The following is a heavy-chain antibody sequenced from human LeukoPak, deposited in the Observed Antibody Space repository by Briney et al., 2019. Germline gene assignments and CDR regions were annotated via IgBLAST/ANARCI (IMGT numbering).Heavy chain of an antibody. D-gene: IGHD3-10*01. CDR3: ARATATLPVTGSFPDY. Sequence: SETLSLTCTVSGGSIRSYYWSWLRQPPGKGLEWIGYIYYSGSPYFNPSLNSRVTMSVDTSKNQSSLKLNSVTAADTAVYYCARATATLPVTGSFPDYWGQGTLVTVSS. J-gene: IGHJ4*02. CDR1: GGSIRSYY. V-gene: IGHV4-59*12. CDR2: IYYSGSP.